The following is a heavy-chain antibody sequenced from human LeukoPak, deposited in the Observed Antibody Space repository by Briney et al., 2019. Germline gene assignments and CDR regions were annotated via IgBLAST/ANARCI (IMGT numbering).Heavy chain of an antibody. Sequence: SGPTLVKPTQTLTLTCTFSGFSLSTSGVGVGWIRQPPGKALEWLALIYWDDDKRYSPSLRSRLTIAKDTSKNQVVLTMTNMDPVDTATYYCAHTNPIGPPGYWGQGTLVTVSS. CDR2: IYWDDDK. CDR1: GFSLSTSGVG. V-gene: IGHV2-5*02. CDR3: AHTNPIGPPGY. D-gene: IGHD1-14*01. J-gene: IGHJ4*02.